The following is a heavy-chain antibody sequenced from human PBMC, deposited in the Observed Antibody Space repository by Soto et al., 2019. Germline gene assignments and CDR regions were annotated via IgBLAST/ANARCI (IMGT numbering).Heavy chain of an antibody. Sequence: GASVKVSCKASGGTFSSYAISWVRQAPGQGLEWMGGIIPIFGTANYAQKFQGRVTITADESTSTAYMELSSLRSEGTAVYYCARGLYYYYGMDVWGQGTTVTVSS. CDR2: IIPIFGTA. V-gene: IGHV1-69*13. J-gene: IGHJ6*02. CDR3: ARGLYYYYGMDV. CDR1: GGTFSSYA.